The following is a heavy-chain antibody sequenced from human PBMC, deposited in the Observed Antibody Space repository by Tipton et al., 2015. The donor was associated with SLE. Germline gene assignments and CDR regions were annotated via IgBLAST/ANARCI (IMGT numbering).Heavy chain of an antibody. D-gene: IGHD3-3*01. CDR3: ARHSTHYDFWSGYLDAFDI. CDR2: IYHSGDT. Sequence: TLSLTCIVSDYSISSGYYWGWIRQPPGKGLEWIGSIYHSGDTYYNPSLKSRVTISVDTSKKQFSLKLSSVTAADTAVYYCARHSTHYDFWSGYLDAFDIWGQGTMVTVSS. V-gene: IGHV4-38-2*02. J-gene: IGHJ3*02. CDR1: DYSISSGYY.